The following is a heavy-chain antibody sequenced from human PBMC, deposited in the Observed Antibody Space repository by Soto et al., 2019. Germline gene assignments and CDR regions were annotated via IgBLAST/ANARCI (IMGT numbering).Heavy chain of an antibody. CDR1: GFTFSSYS. CDR3: ARDSATVTNRGPAFDI. Sequence: GESLKISCAASGFTFSSYSMNWVRQAPGKGLEWVSSISSSSSYIYYADSVKGRFTISRDNAKNSLYLQMNSLRAEDTAVYYCARDSATVTNRGPAFDIWGQGTMVTVSS. D-gene: IGHD4-17*01. V-gene: IGHV3-21*01. J-gene: IGHJ3*02. CDR2: ISSSSSYI.